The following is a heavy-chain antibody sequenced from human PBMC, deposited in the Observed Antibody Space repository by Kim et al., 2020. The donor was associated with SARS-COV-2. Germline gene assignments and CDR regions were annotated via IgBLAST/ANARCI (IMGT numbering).Heavy chain of an antibody. Sequence: STLYAASVKVRFPISRDNSKNTLYLQMNGLRGEDTAVYYCAKDGRTFDIWGQGTMVTVSS. V-gene: IGHV3-23*01. CDR2: ST. J-gene: IGHJ3*02. CDR3: AKDGRTFDI.